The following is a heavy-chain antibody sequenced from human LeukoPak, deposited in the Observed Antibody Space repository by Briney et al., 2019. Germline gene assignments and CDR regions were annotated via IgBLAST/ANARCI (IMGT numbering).Heavy chain of an antibody. CDR2: IYTSGDT. Sequence: SETLSLTCTVSGGSISSGSYYWSWIRQPVGKGLEWIGCIYTSGDTKYNPSLKSRVTISVGASNNQFSLKLTSVTAADTAVYYCASGDYGAGSPVMRYWGHGTLVIVSS. D-gene: IGHD3-10*01. CDR1: GGSISSGSYY. J-gene: IGHJ4*01. CDR3: ASGDYGAGSPVMRY. V-gene: IGHV4-61*02.